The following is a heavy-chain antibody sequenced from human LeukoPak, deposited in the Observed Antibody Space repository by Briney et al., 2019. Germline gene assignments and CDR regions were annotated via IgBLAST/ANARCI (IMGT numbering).Heavy chain of an antibody. CDR1: EFTFTNYL. CDR2: ISYDGSNK. CDR3: AKDYYDSSGYQSLDY. D-gene: IGHD3-22*01. Sequence: GGSLRLSCIASEFTFTNYLMSWVRQAPGKGLEWVAVISYDGSNKYYADSVKGRFTISRDNSKNTLYLQMNSLRAEDTAVYYCAKDYYDSSGYQSLDYWGQGTLVTVSS. J-gene: IGHJ4*02. V-gene: IGHV3-30*18.